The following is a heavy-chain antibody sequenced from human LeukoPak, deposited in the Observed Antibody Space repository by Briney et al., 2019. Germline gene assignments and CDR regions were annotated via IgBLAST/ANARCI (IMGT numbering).Heavy chain of an antibody. J-gene: IGHJ4*02. CDR3: ARGYGSGSYFNKFDC. D-gene: IGHD3-10*01. Sequence: PGGSLRLSCAASGFTFSNYEMSWVRQAPGKGLEWVSYISSSGSTIYYADSLKGRFTISRDNAKNSLYLQMNSLRAEDTAVYYCARGYGSGSYFNKFDCWGQGTLVTVSS. CDR2: ISSSGSTI. V-gene: IGHV3-48*03. CDR1: GFTFSNYE.